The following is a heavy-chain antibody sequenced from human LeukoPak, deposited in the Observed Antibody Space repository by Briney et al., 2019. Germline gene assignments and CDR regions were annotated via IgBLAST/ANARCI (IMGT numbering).Heavy chain of an antibody. Sequence: SETLSLTCTVSRGSMSSSYWGWIRQPPGKGLEWIGYIYYNGDTKYTPSLKSRVTISVDTSKNQFSLKLSSVTAADTAVYYCARAHYSPHGYSSGWYYFDYWGQGTLVTVSS. J-gene: IGHJ4*02. CDR3: ARAHYSPHGYSSGWYYFDY. CDR1: RGSMSSSY. CDR2: IYYNGDT. D-gene: IGHD6-19*01. V-gene: IGHV4-59*01.